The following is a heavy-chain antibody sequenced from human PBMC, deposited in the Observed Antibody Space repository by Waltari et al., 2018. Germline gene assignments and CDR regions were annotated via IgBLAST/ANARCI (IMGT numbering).Heavy chain of an antibody. V-gene: IGHV1-8*01. CDR2: MNPNRGNT. CDR3: ARVDSSTAGKAYNWFDP. Sequence: QVQLVQSGAEVKKPGASVKVSCKASGYTFTSYDINWVRQATGQGLEWMGWMNPNRGNTGYAQKFQGRVTMTEDTSTDTAYMELSSLRSEDTAGYYCARVDSSTAGKAYNWFDPWGQGTLVTVSS. CDR1: GYTFTSYD. J-gene: IGHJ5*02. D-gene: IGHD6-13*01.